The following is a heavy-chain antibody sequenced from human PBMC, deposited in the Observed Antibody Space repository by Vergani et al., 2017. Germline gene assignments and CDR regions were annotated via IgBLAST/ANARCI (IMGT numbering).Heavy chain of an antibody. V-gene: IGHV4-61*02. CDR3: AREPLYXTTWPFLLLDMDV. CDR1: GGSISSGSYY. CDR2: FYTGGGT. D-gene: IGHD6-13*01. Sequence: QVQLQESGPGLVRPSQTLSLTCTVSGGSISSGSYYWSWFRQPAGKGLEWIGRFYTGGGTSYNPSLKSRVTISVDTSKNQFSLQLSSVTATDTAVYYCAREPLYXTTWPFLLLDMDVWGQGTTVTVSS. J-gene: IGHJ6*02.